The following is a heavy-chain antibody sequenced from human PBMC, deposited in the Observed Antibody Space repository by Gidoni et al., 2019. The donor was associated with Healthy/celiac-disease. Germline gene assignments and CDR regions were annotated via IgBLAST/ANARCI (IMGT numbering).Heavy chain of an antibody. CDR2: ISVSGGST. V-gene: IGHV3-23*01. Sequence: EVQLLESGGGLVQPGGSLRLSCAASGSTFSSYAMSWVRPAPGKGLEWVSAISVSGGSTYYADSVKGRFTISRDNSKNTLYLQMNSLRAEDTAVYYCAKEAYCSSTSCYPYYYGMDVWGQGTTVTVSS. CDR1: GSTFSSYA. D-gene: IGHD2-2*01. J-gene: IGHJ6*02. CDR3: AKEAYCSSTSCYPYYYGMDV.